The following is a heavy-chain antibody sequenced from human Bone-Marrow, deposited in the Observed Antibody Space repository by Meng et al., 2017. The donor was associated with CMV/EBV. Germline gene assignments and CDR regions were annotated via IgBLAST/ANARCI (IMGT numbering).Heavy chain of an antibody. Sequence: GGSLRLSCKGSGYSFTSYWIGWVRQMPGKGLEWMGIIYPGDSDTRYSPSFQGQVTISADKSISTAYLQWSSLKASDTAMYYRARGAGIAAAGTNLPPLYWGQGTLVTVSS. J-gene: IGHJ4*02. CDR1: GYSFTSYW. CDR3: ARGAGIAAAGTNLPPLY. CDR2: IYPGDSDT. V-gene: IGHV5-51*01. D-gene: IGHD6-13*01.